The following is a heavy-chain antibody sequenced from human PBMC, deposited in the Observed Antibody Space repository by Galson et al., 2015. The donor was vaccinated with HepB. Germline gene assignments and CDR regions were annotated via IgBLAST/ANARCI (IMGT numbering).Heavy chain of an antibody. Sequence: SLRLSCAGTEFTFSSYWMSWVRQAPGKGLEWVASIKQDGSEKYYVDSVKGRFTISRDNAKNSLYLQMNSLRAEDTAVYHCARYRGLVHAFDIWGQGAMVTVSS. D-gene: IGHD3-10*01. J-gene: IGHJ3*02. CDR2: IKQDGSEK. CDR1: EFTFSSYW. CDR3: ARYRGLVHAFDI. V-gene: IGHV3-7*03.